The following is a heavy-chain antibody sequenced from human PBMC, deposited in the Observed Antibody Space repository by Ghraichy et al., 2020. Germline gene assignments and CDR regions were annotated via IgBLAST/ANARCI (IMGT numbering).Heavy chain of an antibody. CDR1: GGSISNYY. D-gene: IGHD3-22*01. CDR3: ARVGVDSSGYSNWFDF. V-gene: IGHV4-59*01. Sequence: SETLSLTCTVSGGSISNYYWSWIRQPPGKGLEWIGYIFYSGRTNYNPSFKSRTTISVDTSRNQFSLKLSSVTSADTAVYYCARVGVDSSGYSNWFDFWGQGTLVTVSS. CDR2: IFYSGRT. J-gene: IGHJ5*01.